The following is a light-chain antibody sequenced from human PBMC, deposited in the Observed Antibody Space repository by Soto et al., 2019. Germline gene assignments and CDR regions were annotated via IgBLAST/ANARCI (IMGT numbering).Light chain of an antibody. Sequence: EIVLTQSPATLSLSPGERATLSCRASQSVSSYFAWYQQKPGQAPRLLIYDASTRATGIPARFSGSGSETDFTLAISSLEPEDFAVYYCQQRSNWPPYTFGQGTKLEIK. CDR2: DAS. CDR1: QSVSSY. J-gene: IGKJ2*01. CDR3: QQRSNWPPYT. V-gene: IGKV3-11*01.